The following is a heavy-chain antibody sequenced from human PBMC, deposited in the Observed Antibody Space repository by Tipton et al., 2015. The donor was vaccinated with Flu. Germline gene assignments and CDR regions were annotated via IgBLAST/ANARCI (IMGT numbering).Heavy chain of an antibody. D-gene: IGHD3-9*01. Sequence: QLVQSGAEVMKPGESLMISCKGSGYIFANYRIAWVRQVPGKGLEWMGIIFPADSETAYSPSFQGQVTISVDKSINTAYLQWTSLMASDTAIYFCGRRDSFGWFFFVYWGQGSLVSVSS. V-gene: IGHV5-51*03. J-gene: IGHJ4*02. CDR2: IFPADSET. CDR3: GRRDSFGWFFFVY. CDR1: GYIFANYR.